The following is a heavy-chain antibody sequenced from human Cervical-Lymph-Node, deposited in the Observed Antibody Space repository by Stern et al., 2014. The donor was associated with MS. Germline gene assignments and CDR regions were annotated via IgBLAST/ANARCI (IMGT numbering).Heavy chain of an antibody. CDR2: IYYSGST. D-gene: IGHD3-22*01. V-gene: IGHV4-31*03. CDR3: ARGDSSGPGRFDY. J-gene: IGHJ4*02. Sequence: QMQLVQSGPGLVKPSQTLSLTCTVSGGSISSGGYYWSWIRQYPGKGLEWIGYIYYSGSTYYNPSLKSRVTISVDTSKNQFSLKLSSVTAADTAVYYCARGDSSGPGRFDYWGQGTLVTVSS. CDR1: GGSISSGGYY.